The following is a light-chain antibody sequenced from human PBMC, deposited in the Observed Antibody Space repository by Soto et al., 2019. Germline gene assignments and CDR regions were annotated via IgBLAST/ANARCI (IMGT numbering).Light chain of an antibody. V-gene: IGKV1-9*01. CDR2: AAS. J-gene: IGKJ5*01. CDR3: KQLNTYPIT. CDR1: HGISSY. Sequence: IQLTQSPSSLSASVGDRVTITCRASHGISSYLAWYQQKPGKALKLLIYAASTLQSGVPSRFSGSGSGTDFTLTISSLQPEDFATYYCKQLNTYPITFGQGTRLEI.